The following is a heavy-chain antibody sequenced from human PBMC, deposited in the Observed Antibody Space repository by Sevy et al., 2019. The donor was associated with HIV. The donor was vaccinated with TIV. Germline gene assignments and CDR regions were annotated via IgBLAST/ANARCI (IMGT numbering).Heavy chain of an antibody. Sequence: GGSLRLSCAASGFTFSSYGMHWVRQAPGKGLEWVAVISYDGSNKYYADSVKGRFTISRDNSKNTLYLQMNSLRAEDTAVYYCAKDLHTAYYYDSSGYLLTPPRFDPWGQGTLVTVSS. V-gene: IGHV3-30*18. CDR3: AKDLHTAYYYDSSGYLLTPPRFDP. CDR2: ISYDGSNK. J-gene: IGHJ5*02. D-gene: IGHD3-22*01. CDR1: GFTFSSYG.